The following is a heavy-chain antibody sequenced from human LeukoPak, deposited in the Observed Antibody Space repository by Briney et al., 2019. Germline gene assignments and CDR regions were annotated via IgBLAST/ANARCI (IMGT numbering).Heavy chain of an antibody. J-gene: IGHJ6*02. Sequence: SETLSLTCTVSGGSISSFNWSWIWQPPAQGLEWIGYVYHSCTTYYNPSLKSRVTIAVDTSKNQFSVKLSSGTAADTAEYYCARVLASDSDYYYYGMDVWGQGTTVSVSS. CDR2: VYHSCTT. V-gene: IGHV4-59*01. D-gene: IGHD2-15*01. CDR1: GGSISSFN. CDR3: ARVLASDSDYYYYGMDV.